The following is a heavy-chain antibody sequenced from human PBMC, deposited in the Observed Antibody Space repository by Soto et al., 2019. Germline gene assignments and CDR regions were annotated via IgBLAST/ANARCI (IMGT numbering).Heavy chain of an antibody. CDR2: ISYAGNDN. V-gene: IGHV3-30-3*01. D-gene: IGHD6-19*01. CDR3: ARDRQQWMEPAGGALPF. J-gene: IGHJ3*01. Sequence: QVHLVESGGGVVQPGRSLRLSCAASGFTLSSYVMHCVRQAPGKGLEWVARISYAGNDNYYADSVKGRFTISRDNSKKTLYLQMTSLRADDTAVYYCARDRQQWMEPAGGALPFWGQGTMGIVSS. CDR1: GFTLSSYV.